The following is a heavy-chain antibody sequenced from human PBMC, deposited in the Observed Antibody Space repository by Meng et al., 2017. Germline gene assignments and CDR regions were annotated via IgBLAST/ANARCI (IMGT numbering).Heavy chain of an antibody. D-gene: IGHD2-15*01. Sequence: QVQLQWPGPGLVKPSGTLSLTCAVSGGSISSSNWWSWVRQPPGKGLEWIGEIYHSGSTNYNPSLKSRVTISVDKSKNQFSLKLSSVTAADTAVYYCARWSIYCSGGSCYSFDYWGQGTLVTVSS. CDR1: GGSISSSNW. J-gene: IGHJ4*02. CDR2: IYHSGST. V-gene: IGHV4-4*02. CDR3: ARWSIYCSGGSCYSFDY.